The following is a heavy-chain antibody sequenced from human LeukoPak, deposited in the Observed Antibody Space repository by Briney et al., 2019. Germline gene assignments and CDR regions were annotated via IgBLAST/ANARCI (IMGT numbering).Heavy chain of an antibody. D-gene: IGHD3-10*01. J-gene: IGHJ4*02. V-gene: IGHV1-46*01. CDR2: INPSGGST. CDR1: GYTFTSYY. Sequence: ASVTVSCKASGYTFTSYYMLWVRQAPGQGLEWMGIINPSGGSTTYAQKFQGRVTMTRDMSTSTVYMELSSLKSEDTAVYYCSREALQGNYFDYWGQGTLVTVSS. CDR3: SREALQGNYFDY.